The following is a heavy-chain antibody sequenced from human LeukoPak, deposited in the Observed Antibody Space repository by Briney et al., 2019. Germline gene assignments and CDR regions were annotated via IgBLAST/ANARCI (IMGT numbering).Heavy chain of an antibody. D-gene: IGHD2-2*01. CDR3: ARFGHCSSTSCYYYYYYGMDV. V-gene: IGHV1-69*04. CDR1: GGTFSSYA. J-gene: IGHJ6*02. CDR2: IIPIFGIA. Sequence: GASVKVSCKASGGTFSSYAISWVRQAPGQGLEWMGRIIPIFGIANYAQKFQGRVTITADKSTSTAYMELSSLRAEDTAVYYCARFGHCSSTSCYYYYYYGMDVWGQGTTVTVSS.